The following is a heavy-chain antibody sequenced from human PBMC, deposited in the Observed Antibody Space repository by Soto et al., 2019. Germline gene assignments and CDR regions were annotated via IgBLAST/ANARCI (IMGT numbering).Heavy chain of an antibody. J-gene: IGHJ4*02. V-gene: IGHV2-70*01. CDR3: ARMTYSSGWFVDY. CDR2: INWADDK. D-gene: IGHD6-19*01. Sequence: SGHTLANPTQTLTLNCTFSGFSLSNRGMCVSWIRQPPGKALEWLALINWADDKYYSTSLKTRLTISKDTSKNQVVLTMTNMDPVDTATCDCARMTYSSGWFVDYWGQGTLVTVSS. CDR1: GFSLSNRGMC.